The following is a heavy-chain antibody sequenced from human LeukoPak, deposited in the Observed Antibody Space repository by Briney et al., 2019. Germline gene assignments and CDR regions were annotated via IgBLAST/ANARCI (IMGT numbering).Heavy chain of an antibody. CDR1: GITLSNYG. D-gene: IGHD3-22*01. Sequence: SGGSLRLSCAVSGITLSNYGMSWVRQAPGKGLEWVPGISDSGGRTNYADSVKGRFTISRDNPKNTLYLQMNSLRAEDTAVYFCAKRGVVIRVILVGFHKEAYYFDSWGQGALVTVSS. V-gene: IGHV3-23*01. J-gene: IGHJ4*02. CDR3: AKRGVVIRVILVGFHKEAYYFDS. CDR2: ISDSGGRT.